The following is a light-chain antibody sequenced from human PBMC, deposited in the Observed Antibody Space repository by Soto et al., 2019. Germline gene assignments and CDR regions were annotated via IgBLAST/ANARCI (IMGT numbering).Light chain of an antibody. V-gene: IGLV1-36*01. CDR2: SDD. CDR1: SANIGNNA. CDR3: TAWDDSLNGWV. Sequence: QSVLTQPPSVWEAPRQRCTISCSGSSANIGNNAVNCYEQIPVKAPKLLIYSDDLLPSGLSDRFSGSKSGTSDSLAISGLQYEAEADYYCTAWDDSLNGWVFGGRTKLTVL. J-gene: IGLJ3*02.